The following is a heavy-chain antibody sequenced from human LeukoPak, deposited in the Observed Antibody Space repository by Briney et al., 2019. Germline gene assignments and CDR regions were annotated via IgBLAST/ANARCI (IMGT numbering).Heavy chain of an antibody. CDR2: ISGSGGST. J-gene: IGHJ6*03. V-gene: IGHV3-23*01. CDR3: AKGYSYGYGYYMDV. CDR1: GFTFSSYA. D-gene: IGHD5-18*01. Sequence: PGGSLRLSCAASGFTFSSYAMSWVRQAPGKGLEWVSAISGSGGSTYYADSVKGRFTISRDNSKNTLSLQMNSLRAEDTAVYYCAKGYSYGYGYYMDVWGKGTTVTVSS.